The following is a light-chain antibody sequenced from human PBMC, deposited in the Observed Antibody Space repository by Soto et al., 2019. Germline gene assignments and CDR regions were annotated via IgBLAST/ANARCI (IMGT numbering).Light chain of an antibody. V-gene: IGKV3-11*01. Sequence: EIVLTQSPATLSLSPGERATLSCRASQSVSSYLAWYQQKPGQAPRLLIYDASNRATGIPARFSGSGSGTDFTLTISSLEPEDFAVYYCQQRSNWRGTFGQGTKVE. CDR1: QSVSSY. CDR3: QQRSNWRGT. J-gene: IGKJ1*01. CDR2: DAS.